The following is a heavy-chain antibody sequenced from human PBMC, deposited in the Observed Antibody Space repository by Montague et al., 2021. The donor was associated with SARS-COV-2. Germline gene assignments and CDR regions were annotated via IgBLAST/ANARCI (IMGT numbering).Heavy chain of an antibody. CDR1: GGSISSPDYY. J-gene: IGHJ4*02. Sequence: SETLSLTCTVSGGSISSPDYYWGWIRQPPGKGLEWIGSISYTGRTYYNPSLRSRVSISMDTSKNHFSLSLSSVTVADTAVYFCARQLPSYCATNKCYPYYFDAWGQGTLVTVSS. D-gene: IGHD2-8*01. CDR3: ARQLPSYCATNKCYPYYFDA. V-gene: IGHV4-39*01. CDR2: ISYTGRT.